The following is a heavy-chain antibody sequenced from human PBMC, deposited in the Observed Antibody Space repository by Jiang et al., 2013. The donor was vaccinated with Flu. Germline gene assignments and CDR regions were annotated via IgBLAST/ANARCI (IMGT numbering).Heavy chain of an antibody. J-gene: IGHJ5*02. CDR3: ARALVVAAPLNWFDP. Sequence: SGGSISGYYWSWIRQTPGKGLEWIGYIYYSGSTNYNPSLKSRVTISVDTSKNQFSLKLSSVTAADTAVYYCARALVVAAPLNWFDPWGQGTLVTVSS. V-gene: IGHV4-59*01. CDR2: IYYSGST. CDR1: GGSISGYY. D-gene: IGHD2-15*01.